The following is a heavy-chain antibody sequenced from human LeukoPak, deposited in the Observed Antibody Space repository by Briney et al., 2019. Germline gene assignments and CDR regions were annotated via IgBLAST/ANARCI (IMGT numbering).Heavy chain of an antibody. Sequence: PVGSLRLSCAVSGFTFSSYTMNWVRQAPGKGLEWVSSITGSSTYIHYADSVKGRFTISRDNAKNSLYLQMNNLGAEDTAVYYCARDLTVTSTCWFDLWGQGTLVTVSS. V-gene: IGHV3-21*01. D-gene: IGHD4-11*01. CDR3: ARDLTVTSTCWFDL. CDR2: ITGSSTYI. J-gene: IGHJ5*02. CDR1: GFTFSSYT.